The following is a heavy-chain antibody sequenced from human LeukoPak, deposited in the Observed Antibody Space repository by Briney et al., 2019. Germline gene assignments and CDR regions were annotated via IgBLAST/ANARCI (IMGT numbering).Heavy chain of an antibody. D-gene: IGHD3-16*02. CDR1: GFSLSTSGVG. CDR2: IYWDDDK. J-gene: IGHJ4*02. CDR3: AHSSYDYVWGSYRLFRFDY. V-gene: IGHV2-5*02. Sequence: SGPTLVNPTQTLTLTCTFSGFSLSTSGVGVGWIRQPPGKALEWLALIYWDDDKRYSPSLKSRLTITKDTSKNQVVLTMTNMDPVDTATYYCAHSSYDYVWGSYRLFRFDYWGQGTLVTVSS.